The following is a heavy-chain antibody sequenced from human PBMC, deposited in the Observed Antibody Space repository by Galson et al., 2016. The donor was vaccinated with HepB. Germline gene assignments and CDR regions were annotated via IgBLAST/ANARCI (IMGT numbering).Heavy chain of an antibody. CDR1: GGSISSTNW. J-gene: IGHJ4*02. CDR2: IYHSGST. V-gene: IGHV4-4*02. CDR3: VREGLLGTTSCCKGFDY. Sequence: SETLSHTCAVSGGSISSTNWWSWVRQPPGKGLEWIGEIYHSGSTNYNPSLKSRVTMSVDKSNNQFSLTLTSVTAADTAVYYCVREGLLGTTSCCKGFDYWGQGTLVTVSS. D-gene: IGHD2-2*01.